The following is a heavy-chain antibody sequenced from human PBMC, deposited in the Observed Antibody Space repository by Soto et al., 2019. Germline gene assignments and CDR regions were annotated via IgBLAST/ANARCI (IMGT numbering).Heavy chain of an antibody. CDR1: GGSISSGGYY. CDR3: ARGATNSIAAAGSYYFDY. Sequence: QVQLQESGPGLVKPSQTLSLTCTVSGGSISSGGYYWSWIRQHPGKGLEWIGYIYYSGSTYYNPSLKSRVTISVDTSKNQFSLKLSSVTAADTAVYYCARGATNSIAAAGSYYFDYWGQGTLVTVSS. V-gene: IGHV4-31*03. D-gene: IGHD6-13*01. J-gene: IGHJ4*02. CDR2: IYYSGST.